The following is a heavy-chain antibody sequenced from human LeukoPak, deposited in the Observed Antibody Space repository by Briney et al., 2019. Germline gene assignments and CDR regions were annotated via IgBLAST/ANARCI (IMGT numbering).Heavy chain of an antibody. CDR3: ARHYYGYGYYYGMDV. J-gene: IGHJ6*02. D-gene: IGHD3-10*01. V-gene: IGHV4-39*01. CDR2: IYYSGST. Sequence: SETLSLTCTVPVCSISSRSYYWGWIRQPPGKGLEWIGSIYYSGSTYYNPSLKSRVTISVDTSKNQFSLKLSSVTAADTAVYYCARHYYGYGYYYGMDVWGQGTTVTVSS. CDR1: VCSISSRSYY.